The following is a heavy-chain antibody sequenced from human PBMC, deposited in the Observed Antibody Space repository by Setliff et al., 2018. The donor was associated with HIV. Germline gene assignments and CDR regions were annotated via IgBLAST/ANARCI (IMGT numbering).Heavy chain of an antibody. J-gene: IGHJ6*03. CDR1: GGSFSGYY. Sequence: TLSLTCAVYGGSFSGYYWSWIRQPPGKGLEWIGEINHSGSTNYNPSLKSRVTISVDTSKNQFSLKLSSVTAPDTAVYYCARKGRGWVPRWYYMDVWGKGTTVTVSS. CDR3: ARKGRGWVPRWYYMDV. D-gene: IGHD6-19*01. V-gene: IGHV4-34*01. CDR2: INHSGST.